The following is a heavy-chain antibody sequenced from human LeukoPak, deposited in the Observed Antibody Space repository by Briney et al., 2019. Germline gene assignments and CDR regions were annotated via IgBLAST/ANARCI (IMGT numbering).Heavy chain of an antibody. CDR2: INHSGST. J-gene: IGHJ3*02. CDR1: GGSFSGYY. D-gene: IGHD3-22*01. Sequence: PSGTLSLTCAVYGGSFSGYYWSWIRQPPGKGLEWIGEINHSGSTNYNPSLKSRVTISADTSKNQFSLKLSSVTAADTAVYYCARNDHYDPDAFDIWGQGTMVTVSS. CDR3: ARNDHYDPDAFDI. V-gene: IGHV4-34*01.